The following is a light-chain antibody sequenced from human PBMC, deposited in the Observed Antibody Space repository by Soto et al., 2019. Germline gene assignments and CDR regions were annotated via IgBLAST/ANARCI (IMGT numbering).Light chain of an antibody. J-gene: IGLJ2*01. V-gene: IGLV1-40*01. CDR1: SSNIGAGYG. CDR3: QSYDSSLSGVV. Sequence: QSVLTQPPSMSGAPGQRVTISCTGSSSNIGAGYGVHWYQQLPGTAPKLLIYGSSNRPSGVPDRFSGSKSGTSASLAITGLQDEDESDYYCQSYDSSLSGVVFGGGTKLTVL. CDR2: GSS.